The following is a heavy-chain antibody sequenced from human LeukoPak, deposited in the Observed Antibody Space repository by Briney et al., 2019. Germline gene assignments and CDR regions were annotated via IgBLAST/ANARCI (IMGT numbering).Heavy chain of an antibody. J-gene: IGHJ4*02. CDR2: IRSKAYGGTT. Sequence: GGSLRLSCTASGFTFGDYAMSWFRQAPGKGLEWVGFIRSKAYGGTTEYAASVKGRFTISRDDSKSIAYLQMNSLKTEDTAVYYCTRDRRGFGELSMVDYWGQGTLVTVSS. CDR1: GFTFGDYA. CDR3: TRDRRGFGELSMVDY. D-gene: IGHD3-10*01. V-gene: IGHV3-49*03.